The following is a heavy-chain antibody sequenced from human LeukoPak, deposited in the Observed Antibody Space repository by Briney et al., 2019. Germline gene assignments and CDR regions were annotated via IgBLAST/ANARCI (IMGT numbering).Heavy chain of an antibody. Sequence: GASVKVSCKASGYTFTSYAMNWVRQAPGQGLEWMGWINTNTGNPTYAQGFTGRFVFSLDTSVSTAYLQISSLKAEDTAVYYCARESGGYSGYDFYSSGWYWFDYWGQGTLVTVSS. CDR3: ARESGGYSGYDFYSSGWYWFDY. V-gene: IGHV7-4-1*02. J-gene: IGHJ4*02. CDR1: GYTFTSYA. D-gene: IGHD5-12*01. CDR2: INTNTGNP.